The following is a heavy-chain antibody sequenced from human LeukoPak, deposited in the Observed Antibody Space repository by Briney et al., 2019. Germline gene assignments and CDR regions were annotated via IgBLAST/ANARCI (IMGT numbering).Heavy chain of an antibody. J-gene: IGHJ1*01. CDR3: ARVTMVRGVIPAEYFQH. Sequence: ASVKVSCKAFGYTFTGYYMHWVRQAPGQGLEWMGWINPNSGGTNYAQKFQGRVTMTRDTSISTAYMELSRLRSDDTAVYYCARVTMVRGVIPAEYFQHWGQGTLVTVSS. D-gene: IGHD3-10*01. V-gene: IGHV1-2*02. CDR1: GYTFTGYY. CDR2: INPNSGGT.